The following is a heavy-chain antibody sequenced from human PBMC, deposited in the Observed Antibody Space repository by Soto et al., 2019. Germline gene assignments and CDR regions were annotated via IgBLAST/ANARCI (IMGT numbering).Heavy chain of an antibody. CDR3: ARDGVLFRAGFDS. V-gene: IGHV3-11*01. D-gene: IGHD3-16*01. Sequence: QVQLVESGGGLVKPGGSLRLSCAVSGFTFSNYYMAWIRQAPGKGLEWVSYISTSGTSTFYADPVKDRFTISRDNAENSLFLQMDSLRVEDTAVYFCARDGVLFRAGFDSWGQGTLVTVAS. J-gene: IGHJ4*02. CDR1: GFTFSNYY. CDR2: ISTSGTST.